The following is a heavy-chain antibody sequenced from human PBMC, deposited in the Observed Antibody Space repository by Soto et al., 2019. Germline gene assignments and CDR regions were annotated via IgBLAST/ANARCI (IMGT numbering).Heavy chain of an antibody. Sequence: SETLSLTCTVSGGSISSYYWSWIRQPPGKGLEWIGYIYYSGSTNYNPSLKSRVTISVDTSKNQFSLKLSSVTAADTAVYYCAREKTSAVGVNWFAPWGKGTLFTVS. CDR3: AREKTSAVGVNWFAP. CDR1: GGSISSYY. D-gene: IGHD3-16*01. CDR2: IYYSGST. V-gene: IGHV4-59*01. J-gene: IGHJ5*02.